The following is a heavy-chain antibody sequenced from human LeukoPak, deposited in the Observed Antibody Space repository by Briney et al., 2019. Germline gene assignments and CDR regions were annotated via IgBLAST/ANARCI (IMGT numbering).Heavy chain of an antibody. V-gene: IGHV1-8*01. J-gene: IGHJ6*02. CDR2: MNPNSGNT. CDR3: AGNWNYPGPYYYYYGMDV. CDR1: GYTFTSYD. Sequence: ASVKVSCKASGYTFTSYDINWVRQATGQGLEWMGWMNPNSGNTGYAQKFQGRVTMTRNTSISTTYMELSSLRSEDTAVYYCAGNWNYPGPYYYYYGMDVWGQGTMVAVSS. D-gene: IGHD1-7*01.